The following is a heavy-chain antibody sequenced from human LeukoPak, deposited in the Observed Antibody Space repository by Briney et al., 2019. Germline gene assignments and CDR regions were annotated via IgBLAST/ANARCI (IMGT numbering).Heavy chain of an antibody. V-gene: IGHV4-30-4*01. CDR2: IYYSGST. CDR1: GGSISSGDYY. J-gene: IGHJ4*02. CDR3: ARDVPYYGSGSYFDY. Sequence: PSETLSLTCTVSGGSISSGDYYWSWIRQPPGKGLEWIAYIYYSGSTYYNPPLKSRVTISVDMSKTQFSLKLSSVTAADTAVYYCARDVPYYGSGSYFDYWGQGTLVTVSS. D-gene: IGHD3-10*01.